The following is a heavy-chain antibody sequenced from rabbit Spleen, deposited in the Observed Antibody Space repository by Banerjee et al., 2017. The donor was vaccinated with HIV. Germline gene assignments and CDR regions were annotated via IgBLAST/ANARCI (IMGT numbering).Heavy chain of an antibody. D-gene: IGHD4-1*01. V-gene: IGHV1S45*01. CDR1: GFDFGSSYY. CDR3: ARDLDGVIGWNFGW. Sequence: QEQLVESGGGLVQPEGSLTLTCKAAGFDFGSSYYMCWVRQAPGKGPEWIACIYAGSSGSTYFATWANGRFTISKTSSTTVTLQMTRLTGADTATYFCARDLDGVIGWNFGWWGPGTLVT. J-gene: IGHJ6*01. CDR2: IYAGSSGST.